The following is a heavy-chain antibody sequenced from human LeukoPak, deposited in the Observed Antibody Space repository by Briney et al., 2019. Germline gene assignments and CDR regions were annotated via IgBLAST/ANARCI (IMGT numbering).Heavy chain of an antibody. CDR2: IYYSGST. J-gene: IGHJ2*01. Sequence: SETLSLTCTVSGGSINHYYWSWIRQPPGKGLEWIGYIYYSGSTNYNPSLKSRVTISVDTSKNQISMKLSSVTAADTAVYYCARHASLGLWGRGTLVTVSS. CDR1: GGSINHYY. V-gene: IGHV4-59*08. CDR3: ARHASLGL.